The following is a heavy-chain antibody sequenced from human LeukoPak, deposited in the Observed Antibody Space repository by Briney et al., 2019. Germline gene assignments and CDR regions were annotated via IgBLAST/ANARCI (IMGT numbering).Heavy chain of an antibody. J-gene: IGHJ4*02. D-gene: IGHD3-22*01. CDR3: ARVRGGGYYYDSSGYFDY. Sequence: GASVKVSCKASGYTFTSYGISWVRQAPGQGLEWMGWISSYNGKTNYAQKLQGRVTMTTDTSTTTAYMELRGLRSDDTAVYYCARVRGGGYYYDSSGYFDYWGQGTLVTVSS. CDR1: GYTFTSYG. CDR2: ISSYNGKT. V-gene: IGHV1-18*01.